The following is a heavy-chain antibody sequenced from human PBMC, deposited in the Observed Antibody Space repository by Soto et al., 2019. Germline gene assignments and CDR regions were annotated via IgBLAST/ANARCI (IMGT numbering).Heavy chain of an antibody. Sequence: SETLSLTCAVYGGSFSGHHWSWIRQPPGKGLEWIGEMNHSERTNYNPSLKSRVIISVDTSKNQFFLKLSSVTAADTAVYYCARGRGVMKVRTFYYYGMDVWGQGTTVTVS. D-gene: IGHD3-10*01. CDR2: MNHSERT. CDR1: GGSFSGHH. J-gene: IGHJ6*02. CDR3: ARGRGVMKVRTFYYYGMDV. V-gene: IGHV4-34*01.